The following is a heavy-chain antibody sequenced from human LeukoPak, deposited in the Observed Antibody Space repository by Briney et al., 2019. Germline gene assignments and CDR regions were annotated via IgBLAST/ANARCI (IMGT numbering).Heavy chain of an antibody. CDR2: ISASGGST. J-gene: IGHJ4*02. Sequence: TGGSLRLSCTASGFTFSSYAMSWARQAPGQGLEWVSSISASGGSTYYADSVKGRFTISRDNSKNTLYLQMDSLRAEDTAVYFCAKEYRGFDYWGQGTLVTVSS. V-gene: IGHV3-23*01. D-gene: IGHD5-12*01. CDR1: GFTFSSYA. CDR3: AKEYRGFDY.